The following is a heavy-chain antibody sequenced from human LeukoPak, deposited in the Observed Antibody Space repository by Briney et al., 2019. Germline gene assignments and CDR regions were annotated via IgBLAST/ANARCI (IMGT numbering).Heavy chain of an antibody. CDR3: ARGRGYCSGGSCYFDY. J-gene: IGHJ4*02. Sequence: PSETLSLTCAVYGGSFSGYYWSWIRQPPGKGLEWIGYIYYSGSTNYNPSLKSRVTISVDTSKNQFSLKLSSVTAADTAVYYCARGRGYCSGGSCYFDYWGQGTLVTVSS. CDR1: GGSFSGYY. CDR2: IYYSGST. D-gene: IGHD2-15*01. V-gene: IGHV4-59*12.